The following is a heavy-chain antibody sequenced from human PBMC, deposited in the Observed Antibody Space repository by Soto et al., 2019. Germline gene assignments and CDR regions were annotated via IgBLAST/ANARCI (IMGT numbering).Heavy chain of an antibody. J-gene: IGHJ4*02. D-gene: IGHD2-8*02. Sequence: QVQLVESGGGVVQAGRSLRLSCATSGFTFSGYAMHWVRQAPGKGLEWVAVISYDGTSEYYADSVKGRFTMSRDNSKNTLDLQMNSLRGEDTAVYYCARSRGSTGFYYVDYWGQGTLATVSS. CDR2: ISYDGTSE. CDR1: GFTFSGYA. CDR3: ARSRGSTGFYYVDY. V-gene: IGHV3-30-3*01.